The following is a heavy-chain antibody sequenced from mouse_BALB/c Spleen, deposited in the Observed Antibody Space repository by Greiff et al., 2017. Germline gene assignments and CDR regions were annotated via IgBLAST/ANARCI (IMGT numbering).Heavy chain of an antibody. CDR2: IDPSDSYT. J-gene: IGHJ4*01. CDR1: GYTFTSYW. D-gene: IGHD2-2*01. V-gene: IGHV1-69*02. Sequence: QVQLQQPGAELVKPGASVKLSCKASGYTFTSYWMHWVKQRPGQGLEWIGEIDPSDSYTNYNQKFKGKATLTVDKSSSTAYMQLSSLTSEDSAVYYCARRGMVTTPYYAMDDWGQGTSVTVAS. CDR3: ARRGMVTTPYYAMDD.